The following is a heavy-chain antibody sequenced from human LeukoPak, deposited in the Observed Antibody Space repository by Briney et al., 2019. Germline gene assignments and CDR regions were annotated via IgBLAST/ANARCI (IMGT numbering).Heavy chain of an antibody. CDR3: AGGFDSNPDY. CDR1: GGSISSYY. J-gene: IGHJ4*02. V-gene: IGHV4-59*01. CDR2: IFYSGST. Sequence: SETLSLTCTVSGGSISSYYWSWIRQSPGKGLEWIGYIFYSGSTNYNPSPKSRVTISIDTSKNQFSLKLSSVTAADTAVYYCAGGFDSNPDYWGQGTLVTVSS. D-gene: IGHD3-16*01.